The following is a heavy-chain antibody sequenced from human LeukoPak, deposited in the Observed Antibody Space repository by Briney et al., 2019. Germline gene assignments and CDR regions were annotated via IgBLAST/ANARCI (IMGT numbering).Heavy chain of an antibody. CDR3: VREGLERRTNFDY. Sequence: GGSLRLSCSASGFTFTSHVMHWVRQAPGKGLQYYAGSVKGRFTISRDSSKNTVYLQTNSLTAEDTAVYYCVREGLERRTNFDYWGQGTLVSVSS. CDR1: GFTFTSHV. J-gene: IGHJ4*02. V-gene: IGHV3-64D*06. D-gene: IGHD1-1*01.